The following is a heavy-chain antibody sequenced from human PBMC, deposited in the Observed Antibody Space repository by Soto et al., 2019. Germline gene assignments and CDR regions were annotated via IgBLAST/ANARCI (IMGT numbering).Heavy chain of an antibody. Sequence: QVQLVQSGAEVKKPGSSVKVSCKASGGTFSSYAISWVRQAPGQGLEWMGGIIPIFGTANYAQTFQGRVTITADESTGTAYMELSSLRSEDTAVYYCATSTRPGIAVAGTHFDYGGQGTLVTVSS. CDR2: IIPIFGTA. CDR1: GGTFSSYA. J-gene: IGHJ4*02. D-gene: IGHD6-19*01. CDR3: ATSTRPGIAVAGTHFDY. V-gene: IGHV1-69*01.